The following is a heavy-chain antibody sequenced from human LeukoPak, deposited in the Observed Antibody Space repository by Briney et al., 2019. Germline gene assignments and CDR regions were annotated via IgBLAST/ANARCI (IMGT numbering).Heavy chain of an antibody. J-gene: IGHJ3*01. CDR2: IYPGDSDT. Sequence: GESLKISCKGSGYSFSSYWIGWVRQMPGKGLEWMGIIYPGDSDTRYSPSFEGQVTISADKSISTAFLQWSSLKASDTAMYYCARPNLRRRWKTGFDFLGQGTVVTVSS. CDR1: GYSFSSYW. D-gene: IGHD1-1*01. V-gene: IGHV5-51*01. CDR3: ARPNLRRRWKTGFDF.